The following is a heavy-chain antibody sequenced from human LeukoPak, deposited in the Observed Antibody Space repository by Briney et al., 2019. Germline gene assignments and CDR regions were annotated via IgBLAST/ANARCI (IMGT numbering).Heavy chain of an antibody. CDR3: VGNGYYSVDY. CDR2: IHYSGHT. V-gene: IGHV4-59*12. J-gene: IGHJ4*02. Sequence: SETLSLTCTVSGDSINSYYWSWIRQPPGKGLEWIAYIHYSGHTNSNPSLKSRVTISVDTSKSQFSLELSSVTAADTAVYYCVGNGYYSVDYWGQGTLVTVSS. CDR1: GDSINSYY. D-gene: IGHD3-22*01.